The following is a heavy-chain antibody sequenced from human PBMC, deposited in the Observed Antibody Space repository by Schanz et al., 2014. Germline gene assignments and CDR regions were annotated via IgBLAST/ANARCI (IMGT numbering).Heavy chain of an antibody. Sequence: EVQLLESGGGLVQPGGSLRLSCSGSGFTFSAYAMTWVRQAPGKGLEWVSTISGSGDRTVYADSVRGRFTISRDTGKRTDYLEMSILRADDRAVYDCAKERDGSYYSALPPYWDSWGQGSLVIVSS. J-gene: IGHJ5*01. CDR1: GFTFSAYA. V-gene: IGHV3-23*01. CDR2: ISGSGDRT. D-gene: IGHD1-26*01. CDR3: AKERDGSYYSALPPYWDS.